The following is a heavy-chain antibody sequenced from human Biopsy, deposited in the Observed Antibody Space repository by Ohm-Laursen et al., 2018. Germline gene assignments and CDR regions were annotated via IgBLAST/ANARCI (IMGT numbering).Heavy chain of an antibody. Sequence: PSQTLSLTCTVSGASVKTSGYFWAWLRQRPGKGLVWIVYISYNERTHSSLSLTSPLAFSFDTSNIRIRLQLRSVSVADTAVYYCVREPKTGTAEAWYFALWGRGSPVTVPS. CDR2: ISYNERT. CDR3: VREPKTGTAEAWYFAL. D-gene: IGHD3-9*01. CDR1: GASVKTSGYF. J-gene: IGHJ2*01. V-gene: IGHV4-31*01.